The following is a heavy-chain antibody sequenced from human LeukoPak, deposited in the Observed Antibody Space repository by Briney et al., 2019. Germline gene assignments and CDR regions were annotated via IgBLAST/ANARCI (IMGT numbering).Heavy chain of an antibody. Sequence: ASVKVSCKASGYTFTGYYMNWVRQAPGQGLEWMGWINPNSGGTNYAQKLQGRVTMTRDTSISTAYMELSRLRSDDTAVYYCARAANSDDYVWGSYRSRAFDIWGQGTMVTVSS. CDR2: INPNSGGT. J-gene: IGHJ3*02. D-gene: IGHD3-16*02. CDR1: GYTFTGYY. CDR3: ARAANSDDYVWGSYRSRAFDI. V-gene: IGHV1-2*02.